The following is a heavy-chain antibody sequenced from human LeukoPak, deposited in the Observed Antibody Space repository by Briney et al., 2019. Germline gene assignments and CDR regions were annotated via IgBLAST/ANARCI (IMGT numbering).Heavy chain of an antibody. CDR3: ARDRVHGVRGSGSYYVPPYYYYMDV. CDR2: IYYSGST. CDR1: GGSISSSSYY. D-gene: IGHD3-10*01. J-gene: IGHJ6*03. Sequence: YPSETLSLTCTVSGGSISSSSYYWGWIRQPPGKGLEWVGSIYYSGSTYYNPSLKSRVTISVDTSKNQFSLKLSSVTAADTAVYYCARDRVHGVRGSGSYYVPPYYYYMDVWGKGTTVTISS. V-gene: IGHV4-39*07.